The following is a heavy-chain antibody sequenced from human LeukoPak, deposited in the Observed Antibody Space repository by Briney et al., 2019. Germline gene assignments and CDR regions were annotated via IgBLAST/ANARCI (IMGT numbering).Heavy chain of an antibody. Sequence: SETLSLTCTVSGGSISGNNYYWSWIRQPAGKGLEWIGRIYTSGSTNYNPSLKSRVTMSVDTSKNQFSLKLSSVTAADTAVYYCARLKSGYYYMDVWGKGTTVTVSS. CDR3: ARLKSGYYYMDV. V-gene: IGHV4-61*02. CDR2: IYTSGST. CDR1: GGSISGNNYY. J-gene: IGHJ6*03. D-gene: IGHD3-3*01.